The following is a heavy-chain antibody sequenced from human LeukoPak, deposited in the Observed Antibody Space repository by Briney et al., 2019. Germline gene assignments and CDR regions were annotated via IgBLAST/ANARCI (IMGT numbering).Heavy chain of an antibody. CDR2: IYTSGST. V-gene: IGHV4-61*02. CDR3: AAIAAAAQGSPIDY. CDR1: GGSISSSSYY. D-gene: IGHD6-13*01. Sequence: SETLSLTCTVSGGSISSSSYYWSWIRQPAGKGLEWIGRIYTSGSTNYNPSLKSRVTMSVDTSKNQFSLKLSSVTAADTAVYYCAAIAAAAQGSPIDYWGQGTLVTVSS. J-gene: IGHJ4*02.